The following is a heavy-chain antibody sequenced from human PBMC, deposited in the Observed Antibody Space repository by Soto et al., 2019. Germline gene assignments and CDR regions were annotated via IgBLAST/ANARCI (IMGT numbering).Heavy chain of an antibody. J-gene: IGHJ4*02. CDR2: IYYSGST. D-gene: IGHD5-12*01. Sequence: SETLSLTCTVSGGSVSSGGYYWSWIRQHPGKGLEWIGYIYYSGSTYYNPSLKSRVTISVDTSKNQFSLKLSSVTAADTAVYYCAVEMATIDSQAFDYWGQGTLVTVSS. V-gene: IGHV4-31*03. CDR1: GGSVSSGGYY. CDR3: AVEMATIDSQAFDY.